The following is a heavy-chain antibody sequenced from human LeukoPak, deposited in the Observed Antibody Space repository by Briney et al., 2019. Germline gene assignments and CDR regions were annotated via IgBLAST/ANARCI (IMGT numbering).Heavy chain of an antibody. D-gene: IGHD3-10*01. Sequence: PSETLSLTCTVSGGSISSSSYYWGWIRQPPGKGLEWIGSIYYSGSTYYNPSLKSRVTISVDTSKNQFSLKLSSVTAADTAVYYCARHEPLLLWFGELSPGSGWFDPWGQGTLVTVSS. V-gene: IGHV4-39*01. J-gene: IGHJ5*02. CDR2: IYYSGST. CDR3: ARHEPLLLWFGELSPGSGWFDP. CDR1: GGSISSSSYY.